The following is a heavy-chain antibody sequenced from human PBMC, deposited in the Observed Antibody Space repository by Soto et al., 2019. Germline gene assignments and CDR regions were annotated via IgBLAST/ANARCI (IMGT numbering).Heavy chain of an antibody. CDR1: GFTFSSYG. J-gene: IGHJ6*02. V-gene: IGHV3-30*18. CDR2: ISYDGSNK. Sequence: QVQLVESGGGVVQPGRSLRLSCAASGFTFSSYGRHWVRQAPGKGLEWVAVISYDGSNKYYADSVKGRFTISRDNSKNTLYLQMNSLRAEDTAVYYCAKVPYSSGWDHYYYGMDVWGQGTTVTVSS. D-gene: IGHD6-19*01. CDR3: AKVPYSSGWDHYYYGMDV.